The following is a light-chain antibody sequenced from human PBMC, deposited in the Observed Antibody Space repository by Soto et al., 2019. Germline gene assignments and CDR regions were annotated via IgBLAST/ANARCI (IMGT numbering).Light chain of an antibody. Sequence: SYELTQPPSVSVAPGKTARITCGGNNIGSNSVHWYQQKPGQAPVLVIYYDSDRPSGIPERFSGSNSGNTATLTISRVEAGDEADYYCQVWDSSSDRVVFGGGTKLTVL. V-gene: IGLV3-21*04. J-gene: IGLJ2*01. CDR1: NIGSNS. CDR3: QVWDSSSDRVV. CDR2: YDS.